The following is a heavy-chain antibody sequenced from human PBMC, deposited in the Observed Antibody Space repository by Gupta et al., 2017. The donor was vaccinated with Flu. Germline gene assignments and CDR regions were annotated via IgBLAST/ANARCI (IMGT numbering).Heavy chain of an antibody. CDR2: IDWDDDK. V-gene: IGHV2-70*10. Sequence: IRQPPGKALEWIARIDWDDDKCDSTSLKTRLTISKDTAKNQVVLKMTKMDPVDTATYYCARTLSDHAFDYWGQGALVTVSS. D-gene: IGHD3-16*01. CDR3: ARTLSDHAFDY. J-gene: IGHJ4*02.